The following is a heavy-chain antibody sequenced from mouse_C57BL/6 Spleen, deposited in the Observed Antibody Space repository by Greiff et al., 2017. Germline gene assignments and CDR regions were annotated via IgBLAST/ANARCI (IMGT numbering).Heavy chain of an antibody. Sequence: QVQLKQPGAELVKPGASVKLSCKASGYTFTSYWMQWVKQRPGQGLEWIGEIDPSDSYTNYNQKFKGKATLPVDTSSSTAYMQLSSLTSEDSAVYYCARSYYYGSSYYWYFDVWGTGTTVTVSS. D-gene: IGHD1-1*01. CDR1: GYTFTSYW. J-gene: IGHJ1*03. CDR3: ARSYYYGSSYYWYFDV. CDR2: IDPSDSYT. V-gene: IGHV1-50*01.